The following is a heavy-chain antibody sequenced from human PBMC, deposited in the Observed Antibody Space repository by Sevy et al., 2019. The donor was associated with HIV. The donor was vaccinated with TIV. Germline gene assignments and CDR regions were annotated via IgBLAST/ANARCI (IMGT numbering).Heavy chain of an antibody. CDR1: GGSFSGYY. CDR2: INHSGST. D-gene: IGHD2-21*01. CDR3: ARCGCVAINFDY. J-gene: IGHJ4*02. Sequence: SESLSLTCAVYGGSFSGYYWSCIRQPPGKGLEWIGEINHSGSTNYNPSLKSRVTISVDTSKNQFSLKLSSVTTADTAVYYCARCGCVAINFDYWGQGTPVSVSS. V-gene: IGHV4-34*01.